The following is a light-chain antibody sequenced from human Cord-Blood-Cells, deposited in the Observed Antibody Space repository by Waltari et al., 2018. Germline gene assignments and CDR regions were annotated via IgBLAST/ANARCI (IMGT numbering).Light chain of an antibody. CDR3: SSYTSSSTV. Sequence: QSALTQPASVSGSPGPSITISCTGTSSDGGGYNYVSWYQQHPGKAPKLMIYEVSNRPSGVSNRFSGSKSGNTASLTISGLQAEDEADYYCSSYTSSSTVFGGGTKLTVL. CDR2: EVS. V-gene: IGLV2-14*01. CDR1: SSDGGGYNY. J-gene: IGLJ2*01.